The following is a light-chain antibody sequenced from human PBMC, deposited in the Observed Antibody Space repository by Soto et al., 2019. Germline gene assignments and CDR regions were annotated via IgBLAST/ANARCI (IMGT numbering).Light chain of an antibody. CDR3: QQSYSTPGFT. CDR2: AAS. Sequence: DIQMTQSPSSLSASVGDRVTITCRASQSISSYLNWYQQKPGKAPKLLIYAASSLQSGVPSRFSSSGSWTEFTLTISSRQPEDFATYYCQQSYSTPGFTFGPGTKVDIK. CDR1: QSISSY. V-gene: IGKV1-39*01. J-gene: IGKJ3*01.